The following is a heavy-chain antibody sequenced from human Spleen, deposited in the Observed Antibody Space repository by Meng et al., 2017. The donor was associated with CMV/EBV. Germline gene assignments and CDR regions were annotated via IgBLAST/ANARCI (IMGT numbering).Heavy chain of an antibody. CDR3: AIYSSSWGGY. J-gene: IGHJ4*02. Sequence: GGSLRLSCAASGFTFSSYWMDWVRQAPGKGLVWVSRINSDGSSTSYADSAKGRFTISRDNAKNTLYLEMNSLRAEDTAVYYCAIYSSSWGGYWGQGTLVTVSS. CDR1: GFTFSSYW. D-gene: IGHD6-13*01. CDR2: INSDGSST. V-gene: IGHV3-74*01.